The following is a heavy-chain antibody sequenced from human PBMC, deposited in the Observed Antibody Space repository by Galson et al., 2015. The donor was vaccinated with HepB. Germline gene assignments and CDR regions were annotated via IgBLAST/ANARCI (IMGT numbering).Heavy chain of an antibody. V-gene: IGHV3-23*01. Sequence: SLRLSCAASGFTFSSYAMSWVRQAPGKGLEWVSAISGSGGSTYYADSVKGRFTISRDNSKNTLYLQMNSLRAEDTAVYYCAKFEVDYYYMDVWGKGTTVTVSS. CDR2: ISGSGGST. CDR1: GFTFSSYA. D-gene: IGHD2-21*01. J-gene: IGHJ6*03. CDR3: AKFEVDYYYMDV.